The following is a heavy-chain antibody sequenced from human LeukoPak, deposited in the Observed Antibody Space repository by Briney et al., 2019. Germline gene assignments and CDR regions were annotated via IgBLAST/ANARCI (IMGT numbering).Heavy chain of an antibody. J-gene: IGHJ4*02. V-gene: IGHV3-48*04. CDR2: ISSDSRTI. D-gene: IGHD3-22*01. CDR3: ARAGYYYDSSGYYRLDY. Sequence: GGSLRLSCAASGFTFSSYSMNWVRQAPGKGLEWVSYISSDSRTIYYADSVKGRFTISRDNAKNSLYLQMNSLRAEDTAVYYCARAGYYYDSSGYYRLDYWGQGTLVTVSS. CDR1: GFTFSSYS.